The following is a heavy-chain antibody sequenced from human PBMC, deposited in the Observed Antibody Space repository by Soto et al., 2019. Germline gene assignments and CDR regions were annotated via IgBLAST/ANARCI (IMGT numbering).Heavy chain of an antibody. D-gene: IGHD5-12*01. J-gene: IGHJ4*02. CDR1: GFTFSSYG. Sequence: VGSLRLSCAASGFTFSSYGMHWVRQAPGKGLEWVAVISYDGSNKYYADSVKGRFTISRDNSKNTLYLQMNSLRAEDTAVYYCAKEGLVALEVLTGYYFDYWGQGTLVTVSS. CDR3: AKEGLVALEVLTGYYFDY. CDR2: ISYDGSNK. V-gene: IGHV3-30*18.